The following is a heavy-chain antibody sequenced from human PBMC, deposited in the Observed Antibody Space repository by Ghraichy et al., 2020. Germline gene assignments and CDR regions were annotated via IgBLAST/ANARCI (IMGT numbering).Heavy chain of an antibody. CDR2: ISTSSSII. Sequence: GGSLRLSCAVSGFTFSDYSMNWVRQAPGKGLEWVSYISTSSSIIYYADSVKGRFTISRDNAKNSLFLQMNSLRDDDTAVYYCARGPPLFDPWGQGTLVTVSS. CDR1: GFTFSDYS. J-gene: IGHJ5*02. V-gene: IGHV3-48*02. CDR3: ARGPPLFDP.